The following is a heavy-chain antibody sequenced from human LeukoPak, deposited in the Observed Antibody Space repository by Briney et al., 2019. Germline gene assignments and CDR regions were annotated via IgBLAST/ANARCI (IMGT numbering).Heavy chain of an antibody. CDR2: IYYSGST. V-gene: IGHV4-39*01. J-gene: IGHJ5*02. D-gene: IGHD6-19*01. CDR3: ASMGPFRWAVAGRRDP. CDR1: GGSLSHYY. Sequence: SETLSLTCAVYGGSLSHYYWSWIRQPPGKGLEWIGSIYYSGSTYYNPSLKSRVTISVDTSKNQFSLKLSSVTAADTAVYYCASMGPFRWAVAGRRDPSGQGTLVTVSS.